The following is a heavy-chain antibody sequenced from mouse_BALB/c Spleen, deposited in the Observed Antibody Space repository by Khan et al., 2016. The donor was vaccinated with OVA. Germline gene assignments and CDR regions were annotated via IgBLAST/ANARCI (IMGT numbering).Heavy chain of an antibody. D-gene: IGHD2-14*01. CDR2: ISPSSGYT. CDR3: AREGAYYRSDGWFAY. J-gene: IGHJ3*01. Sequence: QVQLQQSGAELARPGASVKMSCKASGYTFTSYTMHWVKQRPGQGLEWIGYISPSSGYTNYNQKFKDKATLTADKSSSTAYMQLSSLTSEASAVYYCAREGAYYRSDGWFAYWGQGTLVTVSA. CDR1: GYTFTSYT. V-gene: IGHV1-4*01.